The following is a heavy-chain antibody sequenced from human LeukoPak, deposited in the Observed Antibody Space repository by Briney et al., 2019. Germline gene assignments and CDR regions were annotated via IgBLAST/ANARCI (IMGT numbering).Heavy chain of an antibody. CDR2: INSNSGGT. D-gene: IGHD2-2*01. CDR1: GYTFTGYY. J-gene: IGHJ3*02. CDR3: ARTLGYCSSTSCEHAFDI. V-gene: IGHV1-2*02. Sequence: RASVQVSCKSSGYTFTGYYMHWVRPAPGQGLEWMGWINSNSGGTNYAQKFQGRVTMTRDTSISTAYMELSRLRSDDTAVYYCARTLGYCSSTSCEHAFDIWGQGTMVTVSS.